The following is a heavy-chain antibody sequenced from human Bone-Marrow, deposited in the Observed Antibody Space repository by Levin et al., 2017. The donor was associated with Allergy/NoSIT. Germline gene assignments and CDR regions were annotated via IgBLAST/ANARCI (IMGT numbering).Heavy chain of an antibody. D-gene: IGHD2-15*01. CDR1: XLPCSSHS. CDR2: ISSSSSTI. V-gene: IGHV3-48*02. J-gene: IGHJ4*02. Sequence: GGSLRLSCXXXXLPCSSHSMNWDRQAPGKGLEWISYISSSSSTIYYADSVKGRFTISRDNAKNSLYLQMNSLRDEDTAVYYCARIPVVVAGVDFWGQGTLVTVSS. CDR3: ARIPVVVAGVDF.